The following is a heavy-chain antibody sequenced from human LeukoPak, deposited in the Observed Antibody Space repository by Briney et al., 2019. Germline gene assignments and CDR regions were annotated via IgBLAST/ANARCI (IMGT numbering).Heavy chain of an antibody. J-gene: IGHJ4*02. Sequence: SVKVSCKASGGTFSIYAISWVRQAPGQGLEWMGGIIPIFGTANYAQKFQGRVTITADESTSTAYMELSSLRSEDTAVYYCARHRDTAMAKYFDYWGQGTLVTVSS. CDR1: GGTFSIYA. V-gene: IGHV1-69*13. CDR2: IIPIFGTA. D-gene: IGHD5-18*01. CDR3: ARHRDTAMAKYFDY.